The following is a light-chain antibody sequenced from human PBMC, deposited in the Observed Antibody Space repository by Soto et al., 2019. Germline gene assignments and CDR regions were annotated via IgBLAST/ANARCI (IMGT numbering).Light chain of an antibody. CDR2: EVS. CDR1: SSDVGGYNY. Sequence: QSALPQPASVSGSPGQSSTISCTGTSSDVGGYNYVSWYQQHPGKAPKLMIYEVSNRPSGVSNRFSGSKSGNTASLTISGLQAEDEADYYCSSYTSSSTRVFGGGTKVTVL. V-gene: IGLV2-14*01. J-gene: IGLJ3*02. CDR3: SSYTSSSTRV.